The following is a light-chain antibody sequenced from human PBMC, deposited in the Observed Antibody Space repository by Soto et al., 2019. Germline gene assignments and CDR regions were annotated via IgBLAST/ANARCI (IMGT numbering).Light chain of an antibody. J-gene: IGKJ1*01. CDR3: QQYTSSLRT. CDR2: GAS. Sequence: EIVFTQSPGTLSSSPGERATLSCRASQSVDSIYLAWYQQKPGQAPRLLIYGASNRATGIPDKFSGSGSGTDFTLTISRVEPEDFAVYYCQQYTSSLRTFGQGTKVDIK. V-gene: IGKV3-20*01. CDR1: QSVDSIY.